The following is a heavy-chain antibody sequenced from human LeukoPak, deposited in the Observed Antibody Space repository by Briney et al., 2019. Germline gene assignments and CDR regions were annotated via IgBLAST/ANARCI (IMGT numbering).Heavy chain of an antibody. J-gene: IGHJ6*03. V-gene: IGHV1-2*02. CDR3: ARGSGYDWGPYYYYYYYMDV. D-gene: IGHD5-12*01. CDR1: GYTFTGYY. Sequence: ASVKVSCKASGYTFTGYYMHWVRQAPGQGLEWMGWINPNSGGTNYAQKLQGRVTMTTDTSTSTAYMELRSLRSDDTAVYYCARGSGYDWGPYYYYYYYMDVWGKGTTVTVSS. CDR2: INPNSGGT.